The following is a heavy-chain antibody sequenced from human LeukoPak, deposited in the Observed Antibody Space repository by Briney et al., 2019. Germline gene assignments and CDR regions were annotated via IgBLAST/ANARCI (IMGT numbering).Heavy chain of an antibody. J-gene: IGHJ5*02. Sequence: VASVKVSCKASGYTFTGYYMHWVRQAPGQGLEWMGWINPNSGGTNYAQKFQGRVTMTRDTSISTAYMELSRLRSDDTAVYYCARGRRPIVVVPDDIHKPLNYFDPWGQRTLVTVSS. CDR3: ARGRRPIVVVPDDIHKPLNYFDP. V-gene: IGHV1-2*02. D-gene: IGHD2-2*01. CDR1: GYTFTGYY. CDR2: INPNSGGT.